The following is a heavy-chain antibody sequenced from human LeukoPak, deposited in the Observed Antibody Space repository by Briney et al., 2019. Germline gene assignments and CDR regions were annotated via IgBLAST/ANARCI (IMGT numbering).Heavy chain of an antibody. CDR2: IYYSGST. D-gene: IGHD2-15*01. V-gene: IGHV4-39*01. Sequence: PSETLSLTCTVPGGSIISTSYYSGWVRHPPGKGLEWIGSIYYSGSTYYNPSLKSRVTISVDTSKNQFSLKLRSVTAADTAVYYCAVLDIVVVVGPDYYGMDVWGQGTTVTVSS. CDR1: GGSIISTSYY. CDR3: AVLDIVVVVGPDYYGMDV. J-gene: IGHJ6*02.